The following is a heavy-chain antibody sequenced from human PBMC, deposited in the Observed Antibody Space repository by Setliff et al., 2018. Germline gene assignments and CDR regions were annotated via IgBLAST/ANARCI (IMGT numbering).Heavy chain of an antibody. CDR2: INGDGSSI. D-gene: IGHD6-19*01. CDR3: ATLQQWPHY. V-gene: IGHV3-74*01. J-gene: IGHJ4*02. CDR1: GFTFSTYA. Sequence: PGGSLRLSCAASGFTFSTYALSWVRQAPGKGLVWVSIINGDGSSIIYADSLKGRFTISRDNAKNTLYLQMNSLRAEDTAVYYCATLQQWPHYWGRGTLVTVSS.